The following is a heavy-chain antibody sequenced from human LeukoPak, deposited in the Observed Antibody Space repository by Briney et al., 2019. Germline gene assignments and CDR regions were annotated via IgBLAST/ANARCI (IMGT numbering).Heavy chain of an antibody. J-gene: IGHJ4*02. D-gene: IGHD5-24*01. CDR3: ARYPHVEMATNSPYYFDY. Sequence: GASVKVSCKASGYTFTGYYKHWVRQAPGQGLEWMGWINPNSGGTNYAQKFQGRVTMTRDTSISTAYMELSRLRSDDTAVYYCARYPHVEMATNSPYYFDYWGQGTLVTVSS. CDR1: GYTFTGYY. V-gene: IGHV1-2*02. CDR2: INPNSGGT.